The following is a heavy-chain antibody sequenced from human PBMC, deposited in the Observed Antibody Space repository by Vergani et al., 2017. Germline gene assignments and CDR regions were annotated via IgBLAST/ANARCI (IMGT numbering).Heavy chain of an antibody. V-gene: IGHV3-23*01. D-gene: IGHD1-20*01. CDR2: ISASGAPT. CDR1: GFIFSTYA. CDR3: ARAYGRYDWFDY. Sequence: EVQLLESVGDLVQPGGSLRLSCTASGFIFSTYAMSWVRQAPGKGLEWFSGISASGAPTYYADSVKGRVTNSRANSKTPLYLQMNSLRVEDTAVYYCARAYGRYDWFDYGGKRTLVTVSS. J-gene: IGHJ4*01.